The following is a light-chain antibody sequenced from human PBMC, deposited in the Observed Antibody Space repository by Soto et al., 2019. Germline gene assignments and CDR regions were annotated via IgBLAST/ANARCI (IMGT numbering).Light chain of an antibody. CDR3: QQLNSYPLT. CDR2: AAS. J-gene: IGKJ4*01. V-gene: IGKV1-9*01. Sequence: IQFTQSPSSLSASVEDRDTITCRASEGISSYLAWYHQKPGKAPKLLIYAASTLQSGVPSRFSGSGSGTDFTLTIIILQPEDFATYYCQQLNSYPLTFGGGTKVDIK. CDR1: EGISSY.